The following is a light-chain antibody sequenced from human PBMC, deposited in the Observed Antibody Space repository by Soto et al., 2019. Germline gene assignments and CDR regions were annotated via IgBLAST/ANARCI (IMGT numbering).Light chain of an antibody. CDR3: ATWDDSLNGWL. CDR1: RSNIGSNI. J-gene: IGLJ3*02. Sequence: QSVLTQPPSASGTPGQRVTISCSGSRSNIGSNIVYWYQQLPRTAPNILVFGDNQRPSGVTDRFSGSTSGTSASLAISGLHSDQEADYYCATWDDSLNGWLFGGGTKLTVL. V-gene: IGLV1-44*01. CDR2: GDN.